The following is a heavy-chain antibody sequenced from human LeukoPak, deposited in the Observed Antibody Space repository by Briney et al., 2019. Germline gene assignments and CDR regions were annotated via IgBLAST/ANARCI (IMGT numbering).Heavy chain of an antibody. CDR3: ARDGVWATFDY. J-gene: IGHJ4*02. CDR2: IYSGGTT. Sequence: GGSLRLSCAASGFTVRDDYMSWVRQAPGKGLEWVSVIYSGGTTDYSDSVKGRFSISRDNSKNTLYLQMNSLRAEDTAVYYCARDGVWATFDYWGQRTLVTVSS. V-gene: IGHV3-66*01. CDR1: GFTVRDDY. D-gene: IGHD2-8*01.